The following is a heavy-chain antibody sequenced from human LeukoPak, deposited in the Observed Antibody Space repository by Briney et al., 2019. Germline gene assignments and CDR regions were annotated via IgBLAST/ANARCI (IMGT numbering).Heavy chain of an antibody. Sequence: GGSLRLSCATSGFTFSTYGIHWVRQAPGKGLEWVAFTQHDATHQYYADSVRGRFTISRDQSKNTVYLQMSSLRGEDTAVYYCAKDGPGRDYVRGFDYWGLGTQVIVSS. CDR2: TQHDATHQ. J-gene: IGHJ4*02. D-gene: IGHD3-16*01. CDR3: AKDGPGRDYVRGFDY. CDR1: GFTFSTYG. V-gene: IGHV3-30*02.